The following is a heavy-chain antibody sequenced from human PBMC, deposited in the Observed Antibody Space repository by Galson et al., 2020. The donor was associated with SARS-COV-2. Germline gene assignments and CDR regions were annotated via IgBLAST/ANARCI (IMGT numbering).Heavy chain of an antibody. J-gene: IGHJ4*02. CDR2: TYSSGIT. D-gene: IGHD5-12*01. V-gene: IGHV4-59*08. CDR3: ARRGGWLQSVGVYYFDY. CDR1: GGSISDYY. Sequence: ETSETLSLTCTVSGGSISDYYWSWVRQSPGKGLEWIGYTYSSGITNYNPSLKSRVTISLDTAKNQFSLNLSSVTAADTAVYYCARRGGWLQSVGVYYFDYGGQGTLVTVSS.